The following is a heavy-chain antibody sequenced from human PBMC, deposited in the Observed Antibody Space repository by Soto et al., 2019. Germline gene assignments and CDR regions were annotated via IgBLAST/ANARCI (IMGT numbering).Heavy chain of an antibody. CDR3: AKTGSGWYFDS. J-gene: IGHJ4*02. CDR2: TSYDGREK. V-gene: IGHV3-30*18. D-gene: IGHD6-19*01. Sequence: QVQLVESGGGVVQPGRSLRLSCAASGFSFSSYGMHWVRQAPGKGLEWVALTSYDGREKYYADSVRGRFTISGDNSKNTLFLQMNSLRVEDTAVYYCAKTGSGWYFDSWGQGTLVTVSS. CDR1: GFSFSSYG.